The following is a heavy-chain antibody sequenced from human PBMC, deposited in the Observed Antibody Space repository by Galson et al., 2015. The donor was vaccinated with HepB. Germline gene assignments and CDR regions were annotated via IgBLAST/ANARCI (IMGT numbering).Heavy chain of an antibody. V-gene: IGHV3-48*02. CDR2: IETSSSSI. D-gene: IGHD5-12*01. Sequence: SLRLSCAASGFTLSAYSMNWVRQAPGKGLEWVSYIETSSSSIYYAASVKGRFTISRDDAKSSLHLQMNSLRDEDTAVYYCARDAPTYSSGYYGCFDLWGQGTLVTVSS. J-gene: IGHJ4*02. CDR3: ARDAPTYSSGYYGCFDL. CDR1: GFTLSAYS.